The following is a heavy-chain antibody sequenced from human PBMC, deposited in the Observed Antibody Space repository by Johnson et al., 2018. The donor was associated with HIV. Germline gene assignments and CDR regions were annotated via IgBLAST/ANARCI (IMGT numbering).Heavy chain of an antibody. CDR2: ISFDGSIK. V-gene: IGHV3-30-3*01. D-gene: IGHD6-13*01. CDR1: GFTFSYYG. Sequence: QVQLVESGGGVVQPGRSLRLSCAASGFTFSYYGIHWVRQAPGKGLEWVAVISFDGSIKEYADSVKGRFTISRDNSKNTLYLQMNSLRTEDTAVYYCARDRGSRGQQLGPGDIWGQGTTVTVSS. CDR3: ARDRGSRGQQLGPGDI. J-gene: IGHJ3*02.